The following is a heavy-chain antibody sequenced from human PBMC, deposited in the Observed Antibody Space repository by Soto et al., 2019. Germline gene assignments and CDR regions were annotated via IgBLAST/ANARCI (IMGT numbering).Heavy chain of an antibody. CDR1: GGSISTYY. CDR3: ARSHSFDGSIYHYYFDF. CDR2: IYASGAT. J-gene: IGHJ4*02. V-gene: IGHV4-59*01. Sequence: SETLSLTCTVSGGSISTYYWSWIRQPPGGTLEWIGYIYASGATTYNPSLESRVTMSVDMPTNEFSLEPTSLTAADTAVYYCARSHSFDGSIYHYYFDFWGQGTLVTVSS. D-gene: IGHD3-10*01.